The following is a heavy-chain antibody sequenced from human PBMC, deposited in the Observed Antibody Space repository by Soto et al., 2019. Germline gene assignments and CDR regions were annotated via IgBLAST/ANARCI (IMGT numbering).Heavy chain of an antibody. CDR2: SRTKANSYAT. J-gene: IGHJ6*02. Sequence: EVQLVESGGGLVQPGESLKLSCAASGFTFRGSAMHWVRQASGTGLEWVGRSRTKANSYATAYAASVQGRFTISRDDSKSTAYLQMNSLKTEDTAVYYCTGSLLAYCSGGKCHTDYYYYGMDVWGPGTAVTVSS. V-gene: IGHV3-73*02. D-gene: IGHD2-15*01. CDR3: TGSLLAYCSGGKCHTDYYYYGMDV. CDR1: GFTFRGSA.